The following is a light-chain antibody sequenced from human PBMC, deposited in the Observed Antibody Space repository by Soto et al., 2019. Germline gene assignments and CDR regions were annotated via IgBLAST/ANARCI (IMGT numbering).Light chain of an antibody. J-gene: IGKJ4*01. Sequence: DIQMTQSPSSLSASVGDRVTITCLASHTIIRYLSWYQQKPGRAPKLLIYAASNLNSGVPSRFSGSGSGTDFSLTISNLQTEDFATYYCLQSYSSPLTFGGGTRVEIK. CDR3: LQSYSSPLT. CDR1: HTIIRY. CDR2: AAS. V-gene: IGKV1-39*01.